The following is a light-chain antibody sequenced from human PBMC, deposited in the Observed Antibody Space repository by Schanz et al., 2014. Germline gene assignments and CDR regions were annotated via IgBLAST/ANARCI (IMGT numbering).Light chain of an antibody. CDR1: SSNIAINN. V-gene: IGLV1-44*01. Sequence: QSVLTQTPSASATPGQRVTISCSGSSSNIAINNVNWYQQLPGTAPKLLIFTNDERPAGVSDRFSASKSGTSASLTISGLQSEDEADYYCAAWDDSLSGWVFGGGTKVTVL. J-gene: IGLJ3*02. CDR2: TND. CDR3: AAWDDSLSGWV.